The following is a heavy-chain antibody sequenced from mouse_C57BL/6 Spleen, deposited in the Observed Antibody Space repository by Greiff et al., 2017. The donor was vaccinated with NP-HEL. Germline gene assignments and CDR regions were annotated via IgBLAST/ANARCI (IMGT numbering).Heavy chain of an antibody. CDR1: GYTFTSYW. J-gene: IGHJ4*01. CDR2: IHPNSGST. Sequence: VQLQQPGAELVKPGASVKLSCKASGYTFTSYWMHWVKQRPGQGLAWIGMIHPNSGSTNYNEKFKSKATLTVDKSSSTAYMQLSSLTSEDSAVYYCARSNYYGSSYYYYAMDYWGQGTSVTVSS. CDR3: ARSNYYGSSYYYYAMDY. D-gene: IGHD1-1*01. V-gene: IGHV1-64*01.